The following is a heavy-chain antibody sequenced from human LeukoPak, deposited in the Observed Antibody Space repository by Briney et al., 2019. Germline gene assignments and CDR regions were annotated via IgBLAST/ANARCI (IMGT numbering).Heavy chain of an antibody. CDR3: VRVFGWFDP. Sequence: SETLSLTCTLSIGSISIYYWRWIRRPRGEGREGIGYVYTRGMTNYNLSLKSRVNISVDTSKNQFSLKLSSVTAADTAVYYCVRVFGWFDPWGQGTLVTVSS. D-gene: IGHD3-10*01. CDR2: VYTRGMT. J-gene: IGHJ5*02. V-gene: IGHV4-4*09. CDR1: IGSISIYY.